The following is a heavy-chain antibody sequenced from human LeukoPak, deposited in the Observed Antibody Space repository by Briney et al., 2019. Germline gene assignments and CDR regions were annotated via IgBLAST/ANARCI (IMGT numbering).Heavy chain of an antibody. CDR3: AAHVNDAGNFSY. J-gene: IGHJ4*02. Sequence: GGSLRLSCAASGFTFSSYWMTWVRQAPEKGLEWVANIKQDGSEKYYVDSVKGRFTISRDNAKISLFLQMNNLRAEDTAVYYCAAHVNDAGNFSYWGQGTLVAVSS. D-gene: IGHD2-8*01. CDR1: GFTFSSYW. V-gene: IGHV3-7*01. CDR2: IKQDGSEK.